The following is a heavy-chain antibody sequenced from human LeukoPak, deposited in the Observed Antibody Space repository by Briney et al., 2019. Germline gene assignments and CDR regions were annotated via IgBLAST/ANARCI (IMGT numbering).Heavy chain of an antibody. J-gene: IGHJ4*02. V-gene: IGHV3-23*01. D-gene: IGHD3-10*01. CDR2: ISGSGGST. CDR1: GITLSNYG. CDR3: TRDAGIIATAKFDY. Sequence: GGSLRLSCAVPGITLSNYGMSWVRQAPGKGLEWVAGISGSGGSTNYADSVKGRFSISRDNPKNTLYLQMNSLRAEDTAVYYCTRDAGIIATAKFDYWGQGTLVTVSS.